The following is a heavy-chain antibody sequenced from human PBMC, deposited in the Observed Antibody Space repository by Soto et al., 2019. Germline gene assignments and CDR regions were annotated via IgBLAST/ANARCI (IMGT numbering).Heavy chain of an antibody. D-gene: IGHD4-17*01. J-gene: IGHJ2*01. CDR1: VFTFSSYA. CDR3: AKRTVGWYFDL. V-gene: IGHV3-23*01. Sequence: EVQLLESGGGLVQPGGSLRLSCAASVFTFSSYAMNWVRQAPGKGLVWVSVISGSGGSTYDADAVKGRFTISRDNSKKTLYLQMNSLRAEDTAVYYCAKRTVGWYFDLWGRGTLVTVSS. CDR2: ISGSGGST.